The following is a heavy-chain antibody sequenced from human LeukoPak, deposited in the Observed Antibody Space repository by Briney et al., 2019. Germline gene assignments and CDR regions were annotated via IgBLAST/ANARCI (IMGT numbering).Heavy chain of an antibody. V-gene: IGHV3-23*01. CDR2: ISGSGGST. Sequence: GGSLRLSFAASGFSFINYWMSWVRQAPGKGLEWVSAISGSGGSTYYADSVKGRFTISRDNSKNTLYLQMNSLRAEDTAVYYCAKDAPVNIVVVPAANSWGQGTLVTVSS. J-gene: IGHJ4*02. CDR3: AKDAPVNIVVVPAANS. D-gene: IGHD2-2*01. CDR1: GFSFINYW.